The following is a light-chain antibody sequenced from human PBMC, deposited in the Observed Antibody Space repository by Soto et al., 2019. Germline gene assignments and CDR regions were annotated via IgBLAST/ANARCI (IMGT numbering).Light chain of an antibody. V-gene: IGKV1-9*01. Sequence: DLQLTQSPSFLSASVGDRVTITCRASQGISDYFAWYQQKLGKAPKLLIYAASTLQSGVPSRFSGGGSGTEFTLTISSLQPEDFATYYCQQLNSYPITFGQGTRLEIK. CDR3: QQLNSYPIT. CDR2: AAS. CDR1: QGISDY. J-gene: IGKJ5*01.